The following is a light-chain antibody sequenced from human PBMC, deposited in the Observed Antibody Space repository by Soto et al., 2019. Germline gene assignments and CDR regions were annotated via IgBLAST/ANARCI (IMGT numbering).Light chain of an antibody. Sequence: DIQMTQSPSSLSASVGDRVTVTSGASQSISSYLNWYQQKPGKAPKLLIYAASSLPSGVPSRFSGSGSGTDFTLTISSLQPEDFATYYCQQSYSTPRTFGQGTKVDI. J-gene: IGKJ1*01. V-gene: IGKV1-39*01. CDR1: QSISSY. CDR3: QQSYSTPRT. CDR2: AAS.